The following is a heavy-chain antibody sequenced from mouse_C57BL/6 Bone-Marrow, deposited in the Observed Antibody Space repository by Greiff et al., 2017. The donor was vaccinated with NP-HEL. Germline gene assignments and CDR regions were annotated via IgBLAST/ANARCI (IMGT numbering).Heavy chain of an antibody. CDR1: GYTFTSYW. CDR2: IDPNSGGT. D-gene: IGHD1-1*01. J-gene: IGHJ4*01. CDR3: ARSLYYGSPHYYAMDY. V-gene: IGHV1-72*01. Sequence: QVQLQQPGAELVKPGASVKLSCKASGYTFTSYWMHWVKQRPGRGLEWIGRIDPNSGGTKYNEKFKSKATLTGDKPSSTDYMQLSSLTSEDSAVYYCARSLYYGSPHYYAMDYWSQGTSVTVAS.